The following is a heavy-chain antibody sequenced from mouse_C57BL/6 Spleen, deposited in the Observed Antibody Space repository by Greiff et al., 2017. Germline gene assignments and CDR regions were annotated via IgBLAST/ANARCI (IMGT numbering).Heavy chain of an antibody. V-gene: IGHV5-9-1*02. CDR3: TRGDYYGNYREFAY. J-gene: IGHJ3*01. D-gene: IGHD2-1*01. CDR1: GFTFSSYA. Sequence: DVMLVESGEGLVKPGGSLKLSCAASGFTFSSYAMSWVRQTPEKRLEWVAYISSGGDYIYYADTVKGRFTISRDNARNTLYLQMSSLRSEDTAMYYCTRGDYYGNYREFAYWGQGTLVTVSS. CDR2: ISSGGDYI.